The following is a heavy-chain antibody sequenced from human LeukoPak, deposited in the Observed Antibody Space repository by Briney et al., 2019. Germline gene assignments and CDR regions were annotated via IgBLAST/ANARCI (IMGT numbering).Heavy chain of an antibody. Sequence: PSETLSLTCTVSGGSISSSSYYWGWIRQPPGKGLEWIGSIYYSVSTYYNPSLKSRVTISVDTSKNQFSLKLSSVTAADTAVYYCASSPGVAGTIWGQGTLVTVSS. D-gene: IGHD6-19*01. CDR2: IYYSVST. J-gene: IGHJ4*02. V-gene: IGHV4-39*01. CDR1: GGSISSSSYY. CDR3: ASSPGVAGTI.